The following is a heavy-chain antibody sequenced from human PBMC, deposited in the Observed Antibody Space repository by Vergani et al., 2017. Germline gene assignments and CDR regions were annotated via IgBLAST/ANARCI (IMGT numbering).Heavy chain of an antibody. J-gene: IGHJ6*03. D-gene: IGHD4-11*01. CDR1: GGSFTSYH. V-gene: IGHV4-34*01. CDR2: IDHTGRP. Sequence: QVQIQQWGGGLLKPSETLSLTCVVNGGSFTSYHWTGIRQSPGEGLEWVGDIDHTGRPDYNPSLKSRLTMSIAKSRNQFSLTLNSVTATDTAIYFCARVNTETNGHLYYYYYMDVWGQGTAVTVS. CDR3: ARVNTETNGHLYYYYYMDV.